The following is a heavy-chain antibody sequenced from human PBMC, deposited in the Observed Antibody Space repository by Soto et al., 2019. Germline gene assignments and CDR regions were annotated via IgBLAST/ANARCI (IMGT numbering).Heavy chain of an antibody. V-gene: IGHV1-2*02. CDR1: GYTFTGYY. J-gene: IGHJ4*02. CDR2: INPNSGGT. CDR3: ARNVRALHPRLLGY. D-gene: IGHD3-10*01. Sequence: ASVKVSCKASGYTFTGYYMHWVRQAPGQGLEWMGWINPNSGGTNHAQKFQGRVTMTRDTSISTAYMELSRLRSDDTAVYYWARNVRALHPRLLGYWGQGTLVTVSS.